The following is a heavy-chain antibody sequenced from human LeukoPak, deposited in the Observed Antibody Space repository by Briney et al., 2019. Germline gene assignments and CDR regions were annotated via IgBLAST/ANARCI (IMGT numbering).Heavy chain of an antibody. CDR2: IYYSGGT. D-gene: IGHD2-21*02. V-gene: IGHV4-39*01. J-gene: IGHJ3*02. CDR3: ARSPAYCGGDCPTGGAFDI. Sequence: SETLSLTCTVSGGSISSSSYYWGWIRQPPGKGLEWIGSIYYSGGTYYNPSLKSRVTISVDTSKDQFSLKLSSVTAADTALYYCARSPAYCGGDCPTGGAFDIWGQGTTVTVSS. CDR1: GGSISSSSYY.